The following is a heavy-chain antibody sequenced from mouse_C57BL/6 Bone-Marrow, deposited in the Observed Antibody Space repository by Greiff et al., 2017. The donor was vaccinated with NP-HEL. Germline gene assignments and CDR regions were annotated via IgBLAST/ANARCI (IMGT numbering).Heavy chain of an antibody. D-gene: IGHD2-2*01. CDR2: ISSGGSYT. V-gene: IGHV5-6*01. CDR3: ARPMVTNYAMDY. CDR1: GFTFSSYG. J-gene: IGHJ4*01. Sequence: EVKVVESGGDLVKPGGSLKLSCAASGFTFSSYGMSWVRQTPDKRLEWVATISSGGSYTYYPDSVKGRFTISRDNAKNTLYLQMSSLKSEDTAMYYCARPMVTNYAMDYWGQGTSVTVSS.